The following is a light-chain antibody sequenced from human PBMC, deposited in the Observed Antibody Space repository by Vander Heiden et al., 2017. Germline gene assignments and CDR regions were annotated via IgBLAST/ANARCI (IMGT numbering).Light chain of an antibody. CDR3: GAWDSSLSVVL. CDR2: DNN. V-gene: IGLV1-51*01. Sequence: HSVLTQPPSVSAAPGQNVTISCSGGSSNIGYNSVSWYQQLPGTAPKFLIYDNNKRPSGIPDRFSGSKSGTSATLDITGLQTGDEAGYYCGAWDSSLSVVLFGGGTKLTVL. J-gene: IGLJ3*02. CDR1: SSNIGYNS.